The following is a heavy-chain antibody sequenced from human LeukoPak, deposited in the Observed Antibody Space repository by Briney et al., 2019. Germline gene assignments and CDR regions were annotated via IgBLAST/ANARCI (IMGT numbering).Heavy chain of an antibody. J-gene: IGHJ4*02. CDR3: AGEIGSGSYL. V-gene: IGHV4-38-2*02. D-gene: IGHD1-26*01. CDR2: IYHSGST. CDR1: GYSISSGYY. Sequence: PSETLSLTCTVSGYSISSGYYWGWIRQPPGKGLEWIGSIYHSGSTYYNPSLKSRVTISVDTSKNQFSLKLSSVTAADTAVYYCAGEIGSGSYLRGQGTLVTVSS.